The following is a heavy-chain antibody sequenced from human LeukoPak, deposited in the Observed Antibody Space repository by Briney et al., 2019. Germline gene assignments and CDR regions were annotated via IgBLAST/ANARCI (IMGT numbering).Heavy chain of an antibody. V-gene: IGHV4-34*01. CDR1: GGSFSGYY. Sequence: SETLSLTCAVYGGSFSGYYWSWIRQPPGKGLEWIGEINHSGSTNYNPSLKSRVTISVDTSKNQFSLKQGSVTAADTAVYYCARREYQLPPDYWGQGTLVTVSS. D-gene: IGHD2-2*01. J-gene: IGHJ4*02. CDR3: ARREYQLPPDY. CDR2: INHSGST.